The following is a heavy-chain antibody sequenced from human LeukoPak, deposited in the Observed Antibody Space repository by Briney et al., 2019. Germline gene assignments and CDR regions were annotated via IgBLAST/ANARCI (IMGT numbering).Heavy chain of an antibody. CDR1: GFTFSSYG. Sequence: GRSLRLSCVASGFTFSSYGMHWVRQAPGKGLEWVAVISYDGSNKYYADSVKGRLTISRDNSKNTLYLQMNSLRAEDTAVYYCAKGTYYYDSSGYLFDYWGQGTLVTVSS. J-gene: IGHJ4*02. D-gene: IGHD3-22*01. V-gene: IGHV3-30*18. CDR3: AKGTYYYDSSGYLFDY. CDR2: ISYDGSNK.